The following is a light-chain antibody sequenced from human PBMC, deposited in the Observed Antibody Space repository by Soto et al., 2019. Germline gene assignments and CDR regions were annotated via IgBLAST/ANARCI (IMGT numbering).Light chain of an antibody. Sequence: EVVLTQSPGTLSLSPGERATLSCRASQSVSSSYLAWYQQKPGQAPRLLIYGASSRATGIPDRFSGSGSGTDFTLTISRQEPEDVAVYYCQQYGSSLGVTFGGGTKVDIK. CDR1: QSVSSSY. V-gene: IGKV3-20*01. CDR3: QQYGSSLGVT. J-gene: IGKJ4*01. CDR2: GAS.